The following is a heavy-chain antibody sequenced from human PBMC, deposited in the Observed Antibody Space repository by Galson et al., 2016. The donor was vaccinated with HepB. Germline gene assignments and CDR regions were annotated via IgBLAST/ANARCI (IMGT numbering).Heavy chain of an antibody. CDR2: IYYSGST. CDR1: GGSISSSSCY. V-gene: IGHV4-39*01. J-gene: IGHJ4*02. D-gene: IGHD6-6*01. Sequence: SETLSLTCTVSGGSISSSSCYWGWIRQPPGKGLEWIGSIYYSGSTYYNPSLKSRVTISVDTSKNQFSLKLSSVTAADTAVYYCARHILSSSPYYFDYWGQGTLVTVSS. CDR3: ARHILSSSPYYFDY.